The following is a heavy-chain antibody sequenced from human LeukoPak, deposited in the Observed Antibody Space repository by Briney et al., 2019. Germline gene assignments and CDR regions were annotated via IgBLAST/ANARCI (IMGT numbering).Heavy chain of an antibody. CDR2: INPNSGGT. CDR3: ARGQVTAAVAGTAFMDV. V-gene: IGHV1-2*02. J-gene: IGHJ6*03. Sequence: ASVKLSCKASGYTFTGYYMHWVRQAPGQGLEWMGWINPNSGGTNYAQKFQGRVTMTRDTSISTAYMELSRLRSDDTAVYYCARGQVTAAVAGTAFMDVWGKGTTVTISS. D-gene: IGHD6-19*01. CDR1: GYTFTGYY.